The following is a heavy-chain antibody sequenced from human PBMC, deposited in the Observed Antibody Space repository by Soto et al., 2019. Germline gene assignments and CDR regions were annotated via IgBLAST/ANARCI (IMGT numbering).Heavy chain of an antibody. CDR3: ASRHDY. Sequence: GGSLRLSCAASGFTISTYAMTWVRQAPGKGLECVSGVTGSGSTIHYADSVKGRFTISRDNAKNSLYLQMNSLRAEDTAVYYCASRHDYWGQGTLVTVSS. V-gene: IGHV3-48*03. J-gene: IGHJ4*02. CDR1: GFTISTYA. CDR2: VTGSGSTI.